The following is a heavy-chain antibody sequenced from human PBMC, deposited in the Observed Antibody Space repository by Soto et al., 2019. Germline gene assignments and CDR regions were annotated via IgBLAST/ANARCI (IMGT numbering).Heavy chain of an antibody. CDR3: ARDNDSSGYRDAFDI. Sequence: LRLSCAASGFTFSSYAMHWVRQAPGKGLEWVAVISYDGSNKYYADSVKGRFTISRDNSKNTLYLQMNSLRAEDTAVYYCARDNDSSGYRDAFDIWGQGTMVTVSS. CDR1: GFTFSSYA. V-gene: IGHV3-30-3*01. J-gene: IGHJ3*02. CDR2: ISYDGSNK. D-gene: IGHD3-22*01.